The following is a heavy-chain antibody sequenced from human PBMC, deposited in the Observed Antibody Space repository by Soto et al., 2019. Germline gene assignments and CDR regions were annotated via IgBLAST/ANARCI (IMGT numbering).Heavy chain of an antibody. CDR3: ARRLNDDSGSSPLHSALDG. J-gene: IGHJ2*01. D-gene: IGHD3-10*01. V-gene: IGHV5-51*01. CDR1: GYTFRKYW. CDR2: VYPGDSDT. Sequence: GEYLKISYHASGYTFRKYWIAWLRQMPGKGLEYVGIVYPGDSDTRYSPSFQGQVTISVDTSTSTAYMQWNSLKASDSAMYYCARRLNDDSGSSPLHSALDGRGR.